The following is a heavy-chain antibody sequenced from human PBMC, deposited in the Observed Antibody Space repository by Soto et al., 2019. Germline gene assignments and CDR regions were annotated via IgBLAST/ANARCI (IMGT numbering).Heavy chain of an antibody. D-gene: IGHD1-1*01. CDR1: GFTFSSYA. V-gene: IGHV3-30-3*01. CDR2: ISYDGSNK. J-gene: IGHJ6*02. Sequence: QVQLVESGGGVVQPGRSLRLSCAGSGFTFSSYAMHWVRQAPGKGLEWVAVISYDGSNKYYADSVKGRFTISRDNSKNTLYLQMNSLRAEDTAVYYCARGWGTATTSYYYYYGMDVWGQGTTVTVSS. CDR3: ARGWGTATTSYYYYYGMDV.